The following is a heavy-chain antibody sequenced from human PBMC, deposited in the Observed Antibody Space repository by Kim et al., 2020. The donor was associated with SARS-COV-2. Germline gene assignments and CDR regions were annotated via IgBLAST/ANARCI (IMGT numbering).Heavy chain of an antibody. CDR2: INTNTGNP. V-gene: IGHV7-4-1*02. Sequence: ASVKVSCKASGYTFSNFAINWVRQAPGQGPEWMGWINTNTGNPTYAPGFTGRFVFSLDTSVSTAYLQISSLKAEDTAVYYCARYYDLYGMDVWGQGTTVIVSS. D-gene: IGHD3-3*01. J-gene: IGHJ6*02. CDR3: ARYYDLYGMDV. CDR1: GYTFSNFA.